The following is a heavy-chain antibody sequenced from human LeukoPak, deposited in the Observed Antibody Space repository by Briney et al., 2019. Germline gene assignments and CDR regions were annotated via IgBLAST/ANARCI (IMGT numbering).Heavy chain of an antibody. J-gene: IGHJ4*02. Sequence: PGGSLRLSCAASGFTFSTYSMNWVRHAPGRGLELLSYISSSSSTIYSADSMKGRFTVSRDNAKNSLYLQMNSLRAEDTAVYYCARGYYGSGSYWDYWGRGTLVTVSS. CDR3: ARGYYGSGSYWDY. CDR2: ISSSSSTI. V-gene: IGHV3-48*01. CDR1: GFTFSTYS. D-gene: IGHD3-10*01.